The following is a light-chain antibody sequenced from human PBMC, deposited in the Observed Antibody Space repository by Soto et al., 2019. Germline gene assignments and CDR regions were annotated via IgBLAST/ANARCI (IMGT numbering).Light chain of an antibody. Sequence: QSALTQPASVSGSPGQSITISCTGTSSDVGGYNYVSWYQKHPGKAPKLMIYEVSNRPSGVSNRFSGSKSGNTASLTISGLQAEEESDYYCSSYTSSSSHYVVFGGGTTLTVL. CDR3: SSYTSSSSHYVV. J-gene: IGLJ2*01. CDR1: SSDVGGYNY. CDR2: EVS. V-gene: IGLV2-14*01.